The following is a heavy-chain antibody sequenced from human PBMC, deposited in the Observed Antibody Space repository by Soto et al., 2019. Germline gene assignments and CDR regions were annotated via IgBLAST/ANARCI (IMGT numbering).Heavy chain of an antibody. J-gene: IGHJ5*02. CDR1: GGSISSYY. CDR3: ARGPTGWFDP. D-gene: IGHD2-8*02. CDR2: IYYSGST. Sequence: PSETLSLTCTVSGGSISSYYWSWIRQPPGKGLEWIGYIYYSGSTNYNPSLKSRVTISVDTSKNQFSLKLSSVTAADTAVYCCARGPTGWFDPWGQGTLVTVSS. V-gene: IGHV4-59*01.